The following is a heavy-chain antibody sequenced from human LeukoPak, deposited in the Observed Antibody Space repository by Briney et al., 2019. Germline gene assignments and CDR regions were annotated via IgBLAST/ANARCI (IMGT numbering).Heavy chain of an antibody. CDR3: AKGSPVPGYSSGWFYYFDY. CDR2: ISGSGGST. Sequence: GGSLRLSCAASGFTFSSYAMSWVRQAPGKGLEWVSAISGSGGSTYYADSVKGRFTISRDNSKNTLYLQMNSLRAEDTAVYHCAKGSPVPGYSSGWFYYFDYWGQGTLVTVSS. V-gene: IGHV3-23*01. CDR1: GFTFSSYA. D-gene: IGHD6-19*01. J-gene: IGHJ4*02.